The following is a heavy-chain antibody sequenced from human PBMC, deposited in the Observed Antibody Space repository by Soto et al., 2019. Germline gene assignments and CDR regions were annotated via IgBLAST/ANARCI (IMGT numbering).Heavy chain of an antibody. V-gene: IGHV5-10-1*01. Sequence: PGESLKISCKGSGYKFTSFWLNWVRQIPGKGLEWVGRIDPTHSFTNYSPPFEGLVTISVDKSISTAYLQWSTLQASDTAIYYCARPASGGSRDAFDIWGQGTTVTASS. CDR1: GYKFTSFW. CDR2: IDPTHSFT. CDR3: ARPASGGSRDAFDI. J-gene: IGHJ3*02. D-gene: IGHD2-15*01.